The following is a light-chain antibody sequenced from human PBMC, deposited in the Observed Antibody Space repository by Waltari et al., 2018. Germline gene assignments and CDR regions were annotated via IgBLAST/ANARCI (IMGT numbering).Light chain of an antibody. CDR3: QQRSSWFT. Sequence: EIVLTQSPGTLSLSPGESATLSCRARQSVDTYLAWYQKKPGQAPRLLIYDASTMATGIPARFSGSGSGTDFTLTISSLEPEEFAVYYCQQRSSWFTFGGGTKVEV. J-gene: IGKJ4*01. CDR2: DAS. V-gene: IGKV3-11*01. CDR1: QSVDTY.